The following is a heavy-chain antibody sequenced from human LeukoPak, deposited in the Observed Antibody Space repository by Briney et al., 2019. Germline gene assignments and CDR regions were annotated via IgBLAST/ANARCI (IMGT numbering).Heavy chain of an antibody. CDR1: GFTFSSYW. D-gene: IGHD6-19*01. Sequence: GGSLRLSCAASGFTFSSYWMHWVRQAPGKGLVWVSRINSDGSSTSYADSVKGRLTISRDNAKNTLYLQMNSLRAEDTAVYYCARKRSGWYSPIDYWGQGTLVTVSS. CDR2: INSDGSST. CDR3: ARKRSGWYSPIDY. J-gene: IGHJ4*02. V-gene: IGHV3-74*01.